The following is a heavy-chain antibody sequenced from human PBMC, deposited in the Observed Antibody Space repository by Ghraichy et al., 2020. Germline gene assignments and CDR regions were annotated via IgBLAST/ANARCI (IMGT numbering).Heavy chain of an antibody. V-gene: IGHV4-34*01. CDR2: INHSGST. J-gene: IGHJ4*02. D-gene: IGHD5-24*01. CDR1: GGSFSGYY. CDR3: ARTLRWLQFIDY. Sequence: SETLSLTCTVYGGSFSGYYWSWIRQPPGRGLEWIAEINHSGSTNYNPSLKSRVTISVDTSKNQFFLNLRSLTAADTAVYYCARTLRWLQFIDYWGQGILVTVSS.